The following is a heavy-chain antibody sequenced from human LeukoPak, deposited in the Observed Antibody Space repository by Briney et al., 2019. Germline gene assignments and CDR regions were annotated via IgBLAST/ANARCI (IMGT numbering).Heavy chain of an antibody. Sequence: GGSLRLSCAASGFTFRNFDMHWVRQATGKGLEWVSAFHTAGDTHYSGSVKGRFATSRENAKNSFYLQMNNLRAGDTAVYYCARGSCSSSSCYERLNGLDVWGQGTPVTVSS. CDR1: GFTFRNFD. J-gene: IGHJ6*02. V-gene: IGHV3-13*01. CDR3: ARGSCSSSSCYERLNGLDV. D-gene: IGHD2-2*01. CDR2: FHTAGDT.